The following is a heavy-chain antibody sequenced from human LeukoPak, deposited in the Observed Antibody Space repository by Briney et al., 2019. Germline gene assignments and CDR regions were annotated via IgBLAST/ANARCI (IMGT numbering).Heavy chain of an antibody. CDR2: ISGTSSYI. V-gene: IGHV3-21*01. CDR1: GFTVSSNY. D-gene: IGHD3-10*01. Sequence: GGSLRLSCTASGFTVSSNYMSWVRQAPGKGLEWVSFISGTSSYIYYAHSVKGRFTISRDNAKNSLYLQMNSLRAEDTAVYYCARGEYGSGSYHIDYWGQGTLVTVSS. CDR3: ARGEYGSGSYHIDY. J-gene: IGHJ4*02.